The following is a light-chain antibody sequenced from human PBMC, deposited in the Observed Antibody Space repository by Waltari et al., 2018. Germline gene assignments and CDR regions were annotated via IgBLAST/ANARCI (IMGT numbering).Light chain of an antibody. CDR2: ASS. CDR3: QHHFRLPAT. CDR1: QNIGHY. Sequence: IVLTQSPGTLSLSPGGRATLSCRARQNIGHYLAWYQQKPGQAPRLLIYASSTRAAGIPDRCSGSGAGADFSLPSTRLWPDDFAVYYCQHHFRLPATFGQGTKV. J-gene: IGKJ1*01. V-gene: IGKV3-20*01.